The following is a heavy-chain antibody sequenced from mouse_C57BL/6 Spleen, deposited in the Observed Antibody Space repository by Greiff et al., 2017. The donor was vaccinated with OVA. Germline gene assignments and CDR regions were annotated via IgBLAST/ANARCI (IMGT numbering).Heavy chain of an antibody. CDR1: GFTFSSYA. Sequence: EVQLVESGGGLVKPGGSLKLSCAASGFTFSSYAMSWVRQTPEKRLEWVATISDGGSYTYYPDNVKGRFTISRDNAKNNLYLQMSHLKSEDTAMYYCARDDYGSSRGYYYAMDYWGQGTSVTVSS. CDR2: ISDGGSYT. J-gene: IGHJ4*01. D-gene: IGHD1-1*01. CDR3: ARDDYGSSRGYYYAMDY. V-gene: IGHV5-4*01.